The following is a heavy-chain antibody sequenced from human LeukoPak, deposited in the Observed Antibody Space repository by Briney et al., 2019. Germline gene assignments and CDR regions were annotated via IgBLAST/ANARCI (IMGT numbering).Heavy chain of an antibody. CDR3: ARGLEGQYYDFWSGYYTGNWFDP. J-gene: IGHJ5*02. V-gene: IGHV1-8*01. CDR2: MNPNSGNT. CDR1: GYTFTSYD. D-gene: IGHD3-3*01. Sequence: ASVKVSRKASGYTFTSYDINWVRQATGQGLEWMGWMNPNSGNTGYAQKFQGRVTMTRNTSISTAYMELSSLRSEDTAVYYCARGLEGQYYDFWSGYYTGNWFDPWGQGTLVTVSS.